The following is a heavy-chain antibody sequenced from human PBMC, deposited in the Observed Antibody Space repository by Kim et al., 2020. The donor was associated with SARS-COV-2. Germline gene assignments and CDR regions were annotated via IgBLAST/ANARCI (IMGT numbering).Heavy chain of an antibody. V-gene: IGHV4-31*03. CDR2: IYYSGSS. J-gene: IGHJ4*02. CDR3: ARAVNAASTVDY. Sequence: SETLSLTCTVSGGSINSCGYYWSWIRQHPGKGLEWIGYIYYSGSSYYNPSLKSRVTISVDTSKNQFSLKLSSVTAADTAVYYCARAVNAASTVDYWGQGT. D-gene: IGHD6-13*01. CDR1: GGSINSCGYY.